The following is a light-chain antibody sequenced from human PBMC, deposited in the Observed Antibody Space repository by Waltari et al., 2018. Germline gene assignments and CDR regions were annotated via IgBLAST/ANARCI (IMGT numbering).Light chain of an antibody. Sequence: QYALSQPASVPGSPGQSPPITCTGDSTVLARCTLVACYQHHPNRAPKLIIYGATKRPSGISHRFSGAKSGATASLRISGLQADDEADYYCCSYTGSSTSYGCGGGTKVTVL. V-gene: IGLV2-23*01. J-gene: IGLJ1*01. CDR2: GAT. CDR3: CSYTGSSTSYG. CDR1: STVLARCTL.